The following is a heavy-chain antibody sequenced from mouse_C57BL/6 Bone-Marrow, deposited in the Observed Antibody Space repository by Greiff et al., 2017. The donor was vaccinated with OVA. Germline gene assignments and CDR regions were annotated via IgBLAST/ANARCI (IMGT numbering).Heavy chain of an antibody. CDR2: ISDGGSYT. Sequence: EVKLQESGGGLVKPGGSLKLSCAASGFTFSSYAMSWVRQTPEKRLEWVATISDGGSYTYYPDNVKGRFTISRDNAKNNLYLQMSHLKSEDTAMYYCARDFAWFAYWGQGTLVTVSA. J-gene: IGHJ3*01. V-gene: IGHV5-4*01. CDR1: GFTFSSYA. CDR3: ARDFAWFAY.